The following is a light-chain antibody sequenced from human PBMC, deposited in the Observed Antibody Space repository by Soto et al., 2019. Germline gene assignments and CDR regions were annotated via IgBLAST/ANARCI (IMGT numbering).Light chain of an antibody. CDR1: QSVLYSFNNKNY. CDR2: WAS. J-gene: IGKJ1*01. CDR3: QHYYSDPTWT. Sequence: DIVMTQSPDSLAVSLGERATINCRSSQSVLYSFNNKNYLGWYQQKPGQAPKLLIYWASTRESGVPDRFSGSGSGTDFTLTISSLQAEDVAVYYCQHYYSDPTWTFGQGTQVEIK. V-gene: IGKV4-1*01.